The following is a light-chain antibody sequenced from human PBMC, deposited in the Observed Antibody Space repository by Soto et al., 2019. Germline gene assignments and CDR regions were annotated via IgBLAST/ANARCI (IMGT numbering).Light chain of an antibody. CDR3: QQYGSSGT. J-gene: IGKJ1*01. CDR1: QTVSSSY. CDR2: GAS. Sequence: LTQSPDTLSLSPGEREKLYCRASQTVSSSYLAWCQQRPGQAPRLLIYGASTRAAGIPDRFSGSGSGTDFTLTISRLEPEDFAVYYCQQYGSSGTFGQGTKVDI. V-gene: IGKV3-20*01.